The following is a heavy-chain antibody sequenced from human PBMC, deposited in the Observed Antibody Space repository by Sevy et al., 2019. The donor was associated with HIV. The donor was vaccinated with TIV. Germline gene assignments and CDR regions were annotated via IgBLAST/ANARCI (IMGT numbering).Heavy chain of an antibody. CDR2: ISYDVICI. D-gene: IGHD1-26*01. J-gene: IGHJ4*02. CDR3: VKGGVTWELLDY. V-gene: IGHV3-30*18. CDR1: GFIFSSYG. Sequence: GGSLRLSCAASGFIFSSYGMHWVRQAPGKGLEWVTIISYDVICINYEDSVKGRFTISRDNSENILYLQMNSLRTDDTAVYYCVKGGVTWELLDYWGQGTLLTVSS.